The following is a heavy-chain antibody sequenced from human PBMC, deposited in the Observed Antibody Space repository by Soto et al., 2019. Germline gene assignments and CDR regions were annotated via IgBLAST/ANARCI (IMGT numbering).Heavy chain of an antibody. Sequence: QIQLQQSGPGLVKPSQTLSLTWVISGDSVSSNSAPWHWIRQSPSRGLELLGMQYLRSKWYNEYAVSVKSRIAIRPDTSKHLFSPHRSSVTLEDTAVYFCARAAVAFDAFDLWGQGTVVTVSS. D-gene: IGHD2-15*01. J-gene: IGHJ3*01. CDR3: ARAAVAFDAFDL. CDR2: QYLRSKWYN. V-gene: IGHV6-1*01. CDR1: GDSVSSNSAP.